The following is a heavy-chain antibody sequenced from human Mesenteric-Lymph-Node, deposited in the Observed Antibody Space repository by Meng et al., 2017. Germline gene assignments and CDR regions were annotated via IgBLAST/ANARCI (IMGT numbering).Heavy chain of an antibody. V-gene: IGHV1-46*01. D-gene: IGHD6-19*01. CDR2: IYSGGST. J-gene: IGHJ3*02. CDR3: ARGLSGWANAFDI. CDR1: GFTFRGDW. Sequence: ASGFTFRGDWMTWVRQAPGKGLEWVSVIYSGGSTSYAQKFQSRVTMTRDTSTSTVYMELSSLRSEDTAVYYCARGLSGWANAFDIWGQGTMVTVSS.